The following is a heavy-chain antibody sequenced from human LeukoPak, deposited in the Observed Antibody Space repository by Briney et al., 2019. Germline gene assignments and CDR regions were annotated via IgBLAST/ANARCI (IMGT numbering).Heavy chain of an antibody. CDR1: GGRFCDFA. D-gene: IGHD1-14*01. J-gene: IGHJ5*02. CDR2: SVPMSDTK. CDR3: AATSIIFNWFDP. V-gene: IGHV1-69*05. Sequence: GSSVKVSFKASGGRFCDFAIIWVRQAPGHGVEWMGRSVPMSDTKDYAQKFQGRVTFTTDESTTTAHMELSNLSPEDTAVYYCAATSIIFNWFDPWGQGTLVTVSS.